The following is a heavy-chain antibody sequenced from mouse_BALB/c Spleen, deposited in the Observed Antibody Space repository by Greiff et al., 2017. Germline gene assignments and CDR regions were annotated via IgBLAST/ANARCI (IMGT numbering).Heavy chain of an antibody. CDR3: ARKTTVVATGAMDY. CDR1: GFSLTSYG. Sequence: VHLVESGPGLVQPSQSLSITCTVSGFSLTSYGVHWVRQSPGKGLEWLGVIWSGGSTDYNAAFISRLSISKDNSKSQVFFKMNSLQANDTAIYYCARKTTVVATGAMDYWGQGTSVTVSS. D-gene: IGHD1-1*01. J-gene: IGHJ4*01. V-gene: IGHV2-2*02. CDR2: IWSGGST.